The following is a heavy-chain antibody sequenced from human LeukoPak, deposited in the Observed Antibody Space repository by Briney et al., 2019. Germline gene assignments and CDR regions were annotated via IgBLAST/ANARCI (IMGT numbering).Heavy chain of an antibody. CDR3: ARVNGDGCNYVHY. CDR1: GFTFSSYS. J-gene: IGHJ4*02. V-gene: IGHV3-21*01. CDR2: ISSSSSYI. Sequence: GGSLRLSCAASGFTFSSYSMNWVRQAPGKGLEWVSSISSSSSYIYYADSVKGRFTISRDNAKNSLYLQMNSLRAEDTAVYYCARVNGDGCNYVHYWGQGTLVTVSS. D-gene: IGHD5-24*01.